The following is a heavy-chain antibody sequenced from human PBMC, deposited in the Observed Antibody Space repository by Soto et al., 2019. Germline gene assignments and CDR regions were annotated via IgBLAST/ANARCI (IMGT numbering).Heavy chain of an antibody. CDR1: GFTFNNFA. D-gene: IGHD6-13*01. CDR2: ITASGSFT. Sequence: EVQLLASGGALVQPGGSLRLACAASGFTFNNFAMSWVRQAPGKGLEWVSGITASGSFTYYAASVKGRFTISRDNRKNTLSLQIDSLRGEDTASYYCGKDSSRWYYFDYWGPGTLVTVSS. V-gene: IGHV3-23*01. CDR3: GKDSSRWYYFDY. J-gene: IGHJ4*02.